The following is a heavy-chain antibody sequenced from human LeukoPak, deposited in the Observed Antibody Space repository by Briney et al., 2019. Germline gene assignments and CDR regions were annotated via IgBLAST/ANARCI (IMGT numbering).Heavy chain of an antibody. D-gene: IGHD1-26*01. V-gene: IGHV6-1*01. CDR1: GDSVSSNSAA. Sequence: SQTLSLTCAISGDSVSSNSAAWNWIRQSPSRGLEWLGRTYYRSKWYNEYAVSVKSRITINPDTSKNRFSVQLTSVTPEDRVVYDCTKTGVGGGSYGYYYGMDVWGQGTTVTVSS. CDR3: TKTGVGGGSYGYYYGMDV. CDR2: TYYRSKWYN. J-gene: IGHJ6*02.